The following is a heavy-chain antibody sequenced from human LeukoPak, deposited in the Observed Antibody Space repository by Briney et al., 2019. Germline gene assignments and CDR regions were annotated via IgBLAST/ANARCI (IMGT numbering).Heavy chain of an antibody. CDR2: IYHSGST. J-gene: IGHJ4*02. V-gene: IGHV4-30-2*01. CDR1: GGSISSGGYS. Sequence: SETLSLTCAVSGGSISSGGYSWSWIRQPPGKGLEWIGYIYHSGSTYYNPSLKSRVTISVDRSKNQFSLKLSSVTAADTAVYYCARGSGRAMYFGYWGQGTLVTVSS. CDR3: ARGSGRAMYFGY. D-gene: IGHD2-15*01.